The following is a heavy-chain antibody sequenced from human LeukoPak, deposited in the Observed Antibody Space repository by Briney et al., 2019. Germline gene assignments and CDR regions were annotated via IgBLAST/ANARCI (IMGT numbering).Heavy chain of an antibody. CDR1: GGTFSTYS. CDR2: IIPIFRTA. J-gene: IGHJ4*02. Sequence: ASVKVSCKASGGTFSTYSINWVRQAPGQGLEWVGGIIPIFRTANYAQNFQGRITITADESATTAYMDLNSLRSDDTAVYYCAAIFGVAPFDSWGQGTLVTVSS. D-gene: IGHD3-3*01. CDR3: AAIFGVAPFDS. V-gene: IGHV1-69*13.